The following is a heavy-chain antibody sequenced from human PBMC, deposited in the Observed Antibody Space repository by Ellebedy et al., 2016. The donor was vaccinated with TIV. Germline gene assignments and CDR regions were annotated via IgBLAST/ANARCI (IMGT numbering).Heavy chain of an antibody. CDR3: ARDLFYWSGLD. V-gene: IGHV3-33*01. CDR2: LWSDGSNR. D-gene: IGHD3-3*01. CDR1: GFTFSSYG. J-gene: IGHJ4*02. Sequence: GGSLRLSCAASGFTFSSYGMHWVRQAPGKGLERVAILWSDGSNRYYTESVKGRFTISRDNSKTTLYLQMNSLRAEDTAVYYCARDLFYWSGLDWGRGTLVSVSS.